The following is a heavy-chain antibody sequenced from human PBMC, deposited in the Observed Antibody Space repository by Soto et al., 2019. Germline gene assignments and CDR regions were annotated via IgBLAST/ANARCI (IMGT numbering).Heavy chain of an antibody. J-gene: IGHJ5*02. CDR1: GASVSSGVYS. Sequence: QVQLQESGPGLVKPSQTLSLTCTVSGASVSSGVYSWNWIRQTPEKGLEWIGYISDSGTTHYNPSLKSRVTISTDTSKNQFSLKLSSVTAADTAVYYCALMDLGENWFDLWGQGTLVTVSS. CDR3: ALMDLGENWFDL. V-gene: IGHV4-30-4*01. D-gene: IGHD3-16*01. CDR2: ISDSGTT.